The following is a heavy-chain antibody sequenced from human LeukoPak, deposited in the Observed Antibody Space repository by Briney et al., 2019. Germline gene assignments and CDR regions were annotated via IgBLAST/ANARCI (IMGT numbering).Heavy chain of an antibody. CDR2: IYYSGST. D-gene: IGHD2-21*02. J-gene: IGHJ5*02. V-gene: IGHV4-39*06. CDR1: GGSIGSSSYY. Sequence: SETLSLTCTVSGGSIGSSSYYWGWIRQPPGKGLEWIGSIYYSGSTYYNPSLKSRVTISVDTSKNQFALKLSSVTAADTAVYYCASIVVVTAMGGWFDPWGQGTLVTVSS. CDR3: ASIVVVTAMGGWFDP.